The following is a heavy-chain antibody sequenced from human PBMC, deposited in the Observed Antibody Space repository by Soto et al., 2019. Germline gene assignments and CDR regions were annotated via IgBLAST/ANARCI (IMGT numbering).Heavy chain of an antibody. CDR3: AAYSHKGY. CDR1: GFTVSNNY. D-gene: IGHD3-16*01. J-gene: IGHJ4*02. CDR2: IYSGGST. Sequence: EEQLVESGGDLVQPGGSLRLSCAASGFTVSNNYMCWVRQAPGKGLEWVSLIYSGGSTYYADSVKGRFTISRDSSKNTLDLQMNSLRAEDTAMYYCAAYSHKGYWGQGTLVTVSS. V-gene: IGHV3-66*01.